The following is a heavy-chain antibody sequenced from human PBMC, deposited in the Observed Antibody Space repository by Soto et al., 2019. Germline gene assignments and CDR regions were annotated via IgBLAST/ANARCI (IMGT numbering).Heavy chain of an antibody. D-gene: IGHD3-22*01. V-gene: IGHV4-34*09. CDR3: ARVRYYDSSGYPFLDY. J-gene: IGHJ4*03. CDR1: GGSFSGYY. CDR2: IYYTGST. Sequence: PSETLSLTCAVYGGSFSGYYWSWIRQPPGKGLEWIGYIYYTGSTYYNPSLKSRVTISVDTSKNQFSLKLSSVTAADTAVYYCARVRYYDSSGYPFLDYWGQGTTVTVSS.